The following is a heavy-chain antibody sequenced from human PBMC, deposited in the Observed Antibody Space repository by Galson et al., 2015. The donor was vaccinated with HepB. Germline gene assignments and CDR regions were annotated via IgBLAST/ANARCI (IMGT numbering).Heavy chain of an antibody. CDR3: TTVANSGGNSYEWNWFDP. Sequence: SLRLSCAASGFTFSNAWMSWVRQAPGKGLEWVGRIKSKTDGETTDYAAPVKGRFTISRYDSKNTLYLQMNSLKTEDTAVYYCTTVANSGGNSYEWNWFDPWGQGTLVTVSS. J-gene: IGHJ5*02. V-gene: IGHV3-15*01. D-gene: IGHD4-23*01. CDR2: IKSKTDGETT. CDR1: GFTFSNAW.